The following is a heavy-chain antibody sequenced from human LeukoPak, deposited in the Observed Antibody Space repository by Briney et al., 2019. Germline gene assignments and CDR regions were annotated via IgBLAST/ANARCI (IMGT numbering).Heavy chain of an antibody. CDR3: ARERGDSSGYYSPTPLRY. CDR2: IIPIFGTA. Sequence: ASVKVSCKASGGTFISYAISWVRQAPGQGLEWMGGIIPIFGTANYAQKFQGRVTITADESTSTAYMELSSLRSEDTAVYYCARERGDSSGYYSPTPLRYWGQGTLVTVSS. V-gene: IGHV1-69*01. CDR1: GGTFISYA. J-gene: IGHJ4*02. D-gene: IGHD3-22*01.